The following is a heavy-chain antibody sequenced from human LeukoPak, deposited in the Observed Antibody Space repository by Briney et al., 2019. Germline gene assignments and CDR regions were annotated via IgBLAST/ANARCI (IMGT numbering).Heavy chain of an antibody. V-gene: IGHV3-30*18. J-gene: IGHJ4*02. CDR2: ISYDGSNK. Sequence: PGRSLRLSCAASGFTYSSYGMHWVRQAPGKGLEWVAVISYDGSNKYYADSVKGRFTISRDNSKNTLYLQMNSLRAEDTAVYYCAKGVEMATIGLFDYWGQGTLVTVSS. CDR3: AKGVEMATIGLFDY. D-gene: IGHD5-24*01. CDR1: GFTYSSYG.